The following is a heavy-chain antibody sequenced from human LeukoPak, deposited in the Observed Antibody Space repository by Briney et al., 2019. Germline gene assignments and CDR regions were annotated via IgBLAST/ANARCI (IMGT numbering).Heavy chain of an antibody. Sequence: GGSLRLSCAVSGFTIGSHFMGWVRHLPGKGLQCVAILEPSGSERNYVDSVKGRFTISRDNAQNSLSLQMNSLSADDTAVYYCARLGASSSGKYYFDFWGQGTLVTVSS. V-gene: IGHV3-7*01. CDR2: LEPSGSER. D-gene: IGHD3-22*01. J-gene: IGHJ4*02. CDR3: ARLGASSSGKYYFDF. CDR1: GFTIGSHF.